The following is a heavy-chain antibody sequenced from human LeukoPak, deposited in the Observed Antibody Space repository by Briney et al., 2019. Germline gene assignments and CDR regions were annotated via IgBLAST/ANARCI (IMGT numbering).Heavy chain of an antibody. CDR2: IYYSGST. D-gene: IGHD6-19*01. J-gene: IGHJ4*02. CDR1: GGSISSSSYY. CDR3: ASSFYSGWYYVY. Sequence: SETLSLTCTVSGGSISSSSYYWGWIRQPPGKGLEWIGSIYYSGSTYYDPSLKSRVTISVDTSKNQFSLKLSSVTAADTAVYYCASSFYSGWYYVYWGQGTLVTVSS. V-gene: IGHV4-39*01.